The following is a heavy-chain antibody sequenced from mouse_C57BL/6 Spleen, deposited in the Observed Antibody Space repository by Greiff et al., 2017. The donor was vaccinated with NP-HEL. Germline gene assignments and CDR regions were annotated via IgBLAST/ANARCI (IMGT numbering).Heavy chain of an antibody. D-gene: IGHD2-1*01. Sequence: QVQLQQPGAELVKPGASVKMSCKASGYTFTSYWITWVKQRPGQGLEWIGDIYPGSGSTNYNEKFKSKATLTVDTSSSTAYMQLSSLTSEDSAVYYCAREGIYYGNPAWFAYWGQGTLVTVSA. CDR3: AREGIYYGNPAWFAY. CDR2: IYPGSGST. CDR1: GYTFTSYW. J-gene: IGHJ3*01. V-gene: IGHV1-55*01.